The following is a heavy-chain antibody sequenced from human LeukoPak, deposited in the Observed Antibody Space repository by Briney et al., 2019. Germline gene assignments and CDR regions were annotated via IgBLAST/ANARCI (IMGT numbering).Heavy chain of an antibody. CDR2: IYYSGST. CDR3: ARGPPYDILTGYLNWFDP. Sequence: SETLSLTCTVSGGSISSYYWSWIRQPPGKGLEWIGYIYYSGSTNYNPSLKSRVTISVDTSKNQFSLKLSSVTAADTAVYYCARGPPYDILTGYLNWFDPWGQGTLVTVSS. V-gene: IGHV4-59*01. CDR1: GGSISSYY. J-gene: IGHJ5*02. D-gene: IGHD3-9*01.